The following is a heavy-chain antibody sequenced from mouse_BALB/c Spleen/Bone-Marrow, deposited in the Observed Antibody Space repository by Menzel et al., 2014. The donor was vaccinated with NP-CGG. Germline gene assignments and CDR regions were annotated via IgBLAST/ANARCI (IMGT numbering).Heavy chain of an antibody. CDR2: IDPANGNT. D-gene: IGHD1-1*01. Sequence: VQLQQSGAELVKPGASVKLSCTASGFNIRDTYMHWVKQRPEQGLEWIGRIDPANGNTKYDPKFQGKATITADTSSNTAYLQLSSLTSEDTAVYYCAKYCYGNSLFAYWGQGTLVTVSA. J-gene: IGHJ3*01. V-gene: IGHV14-3*02. CDR1: GFNIRDTY. CDR3: AKYCYGNSLFAY.